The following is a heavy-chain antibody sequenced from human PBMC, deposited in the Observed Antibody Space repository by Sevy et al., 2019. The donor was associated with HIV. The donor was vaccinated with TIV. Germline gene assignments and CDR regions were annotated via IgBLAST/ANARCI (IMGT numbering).Heavy chain of an antibody. CDR1: EFAFNIHN. CDR3: ARTFSFSWYDY. J-gene: IGHJ4*02. CDR2: ISTSSNNI. D-gene: IGHD6-13*01. V-gene: IGHV3-21*01. Sequence: GGSLRLSCVASEFAFNIHNMSWVRQAPGKGLEWVSSISTSSNNIYYADSVEGRFTISRKNAKNSLYLQMNSLRAEDTAVYYCARTFSFSWYDYWGQGTLVTVSS.